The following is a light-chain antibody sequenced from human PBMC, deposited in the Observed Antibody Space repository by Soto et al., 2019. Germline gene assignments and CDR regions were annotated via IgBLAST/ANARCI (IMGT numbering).Light chain of an antibody. CDR2: AAS. CDR3: QQSYRTPLS. V-gene: IGKV1-39*01. CDR1: QSITTY. Sequence: DIQMTQSPSSLSASVGDRVTITCRASQSITTYLNWYQKRPGTAPKVLIFAASTLQSGVPSRFSGSGSGTDFTLTISSLQPEDIATYYCQQSYRTPLSFGRGTTVEIK. J-gene: IGKJ4*01.